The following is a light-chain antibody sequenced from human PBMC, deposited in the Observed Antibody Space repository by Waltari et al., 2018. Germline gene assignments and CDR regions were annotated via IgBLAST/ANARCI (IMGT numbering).Light chain of an antibody. CDR3: QQYNNWLRWT. J-gene: IGKJ1*01. V-gene: IGKV3-15*01. CDR1: QSVSSN. Sequence: EIVMTQSPATLSVSPGERATLSCRASQSVSSNLAWYQQRPGQAPRRLFYGASTRDSGIPGRLSESGSVTEFSITISSLESEDFAVYYCQQYNNWLRWTFGPVTKVEIK. CDR2: GAS.